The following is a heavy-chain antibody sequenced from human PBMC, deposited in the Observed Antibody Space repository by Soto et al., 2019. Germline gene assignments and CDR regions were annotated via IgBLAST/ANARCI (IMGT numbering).Heavy chain of an antibody. CDR1: GFTFGDHD. J-gene: IGHJ4*02. CDR3: ARGGCTSTSCYDLFDF. D-gene: IGHD2-2*01. CDR2: IRGKAYGGTT. Sequence: GGSLRLSCTTSGFTFGDHDMSWLRQAPGKGLEWLGFIRGKAYGGTTEYAASVKGRFAMSRDDSQGIAYLQMNSLKTEDTAVYYWARGGCTSTSCYDLFDFWGQGSLVTVSS. V-gene: IGHV3-49*03.